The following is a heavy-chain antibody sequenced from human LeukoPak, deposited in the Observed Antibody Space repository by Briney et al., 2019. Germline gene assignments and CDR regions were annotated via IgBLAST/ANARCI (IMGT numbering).Heavy chain of an antibody. Sequence: SETLSLTCTVSGGSISSSSYYWGWIHQPPGKGLEWIGSIYYSGSTYYNPSLKSRVTISVDTSKNQFSLKLSSVTAADTAVYYCARHSILDVVPAAIVWFDPWGQGTLVTVSS. CDR3: ARHSILDVVPAAIVWFDP. V-gene: IGHV4-39*01. D-gene: IGHD2-2*02. J-gene: IGHJ5*02. CDR2: IYYSGST. CDR1: GGSISSSSYY.